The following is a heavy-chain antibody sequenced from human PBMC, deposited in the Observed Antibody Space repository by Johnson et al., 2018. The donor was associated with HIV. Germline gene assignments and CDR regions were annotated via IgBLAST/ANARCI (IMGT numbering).Heavy chain of an antibody. CDR2: IYGGGTT. CDR1: GFTFNSFW. D-gene: IGHD3-10*01. J-gene: IGHJ3*02. CDR3: ARARGAPWDAFDI. V-gene: IGHV3-66*01. Sequence: VQLVESGGDLVQPGGSLRLSCAASGFTFNSFWLSWVRQAPGKGLEWVSLIYGGGTTYYADSVKGRFTISRDNSKNTLYLKMNSLRAEDTALYYWARARGAPWDAFDIWVQGTMVTVSS.